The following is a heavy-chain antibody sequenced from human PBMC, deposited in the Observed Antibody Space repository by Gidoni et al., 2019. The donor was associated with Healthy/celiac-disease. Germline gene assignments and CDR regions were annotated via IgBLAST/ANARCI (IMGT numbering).Heavy chain of an antibody. Sequence: QVQLVQSGAEVKKPGASGTVPCKASGYTFTGYYMHWVRQAPGQGLEWMGWINPNSGGTNYAQKFQGWVTMTRDTSISTAYMELSRLRSDDTAVYYCARDPQLSGVGYYGMDVWGQGTTVTVSS. CDR2: INPNSGGT. CDR1: GYTFTGYY. V-gene: IGHV1-2*04. CDR3: ARDPQLSGVGYYGMDV. J-gene: IGHJ6*02. D-gene: IGHD7-27*01.